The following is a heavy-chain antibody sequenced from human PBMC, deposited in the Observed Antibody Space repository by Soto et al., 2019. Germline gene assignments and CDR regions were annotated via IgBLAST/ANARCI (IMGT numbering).Heavy chain of an antibody. CDR3: THKWCRGAGMDV. D-gene: IGHD2-15*01. Sequence: QITVKESGPTLVKPTQTLTLTCTFSGFSLSNSGVGVAWIRQPPGKALEWLALIYWDDDERYRPSLRSRLTITKDTSKDHVFGTMTNVAPVDTATYFCTHKWCRGAGMDVWCQGTTVTVSS. CDR2: IYWDDDE. J-gene: IGHJ6*02. V-gene: IGHV2-5*02. CDR1: GFSLSNSGVG.